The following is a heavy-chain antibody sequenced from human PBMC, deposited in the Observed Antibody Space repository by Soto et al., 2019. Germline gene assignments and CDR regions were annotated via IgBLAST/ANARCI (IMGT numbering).Heavy chain of an antibody. V-gene: IGHV4-39*01. CDR2: IYYSGST. CDR3: ARHRARNWFDP. CDR1: GGSISSSSYY. Sequence: SETLSLTCIVSGGSISSSSYYWGWIRQPPGKGLEWIGSIYYSGSTYYNPSLKSRVTISVDTSKNQFSLKLSSVTAADTAGFYCARHRARNWFDPWGQGTLVTVS. D-gene: IGHD6-6*01. J-gene: IGHJ5*02.